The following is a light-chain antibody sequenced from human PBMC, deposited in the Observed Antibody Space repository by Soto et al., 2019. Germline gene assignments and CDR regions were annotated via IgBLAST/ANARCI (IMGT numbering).Light chain of an antibody. CDR3: QQYNYWPRT. CDR1: QSAGSN. V-gene: IGKV3-15*01. Sequence: EMVMTQSPATLSVSPGERATLSCRASQSAGSNLAWYQQKPGQAPRLLIYATSTRATDIPARFSGSGSGTDFTLTISGLQSEDFAVYYCQQYNYWPRTFGPGTKVEIK. J-gene: IGKJ1*01. CDR2: ATS.